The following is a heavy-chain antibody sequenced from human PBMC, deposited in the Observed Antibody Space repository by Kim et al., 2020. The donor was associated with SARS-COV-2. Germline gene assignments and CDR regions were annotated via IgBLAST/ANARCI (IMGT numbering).Heavy chain of an antibody. Sequence: SETLSLTCTVSGGSISSSSYYWGWIRQPPVKGLEWIGSIYYSGSTYYNPSLNSRVTISVDTSKNQFSLKLSSVTAADTAVYYCARTLKKNGSGTSPVRFDPWGQGTLVTVSS. V-gene: IGHV4-39*01. CDR2: IYYSGST. J-gene: IGHJ5*02. CDR1: GGSISSSSYY. CDR3: ARTLKKNGSGTSPVRFDP. D-gene: IGHD3-10*01.